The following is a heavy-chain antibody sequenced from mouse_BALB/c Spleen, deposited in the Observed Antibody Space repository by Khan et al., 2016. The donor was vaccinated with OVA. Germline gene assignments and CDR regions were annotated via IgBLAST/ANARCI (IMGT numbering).Heavy chain of an antibody. D-gene: IGHD2-10*01. CDR2: IWGDGTT. V-gene: IGHV2-6-7*01. CDR3: ARAYYGNYREAMDY. Sequence: VKLLESGPGLVAPSQSLSITCTVSGFSLTGYGVNWVRQPPGKGLEWLGMIWGDGTTDYNSALNSRLSISKDNSKSQVFLKMNSLQTDDTARYYGARAYYGNYREAMDYWGQGTSVTVSS. J-gene: IGHJ4*01. CDR1: GFSLTGYG.